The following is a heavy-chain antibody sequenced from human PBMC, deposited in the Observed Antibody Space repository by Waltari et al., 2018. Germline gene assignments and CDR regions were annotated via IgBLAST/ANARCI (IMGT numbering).Heavy chain of an antibody. J-gene: IGHJ4*02. D-gene: IGHD3-16*01. CDR2: IKQDGSEE. V-gene: IGHV3-7*01. CDR3: ARGKSFGDY. Sequence: EVQLVESGGGLVQPGGSLRLSCPASGFPFSIYWMSWVRQAPGEGLEWVANIKQDGSEEYYVDCVKGRFTISRDNAKNSLYLQMNSLRAEETAVYYCARGKSFGDYWGQGTLVTVSS. CDR1: GFPFSIYW.